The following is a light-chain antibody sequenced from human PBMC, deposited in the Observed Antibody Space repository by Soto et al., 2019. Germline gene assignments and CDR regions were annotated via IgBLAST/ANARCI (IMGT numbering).Light chain of an antibody. CDR3: MQGTHWPPYT. Sequence: DVVLTQSPLSLPVTLGQPASISCRSSQSLVYSDGNTYLHWLQQRPGLSPRRLIYNVSIRDSGVPDRFSGGGSGTDFTLKISRVEAEDVGIYYCMQGTHWPPYTFGRGTKLEIK. J-gene: IGKJ2*01. CDR1: QSLVYSDGNTY. CDR2: NVS. V-gene: IGKV2-30*01.